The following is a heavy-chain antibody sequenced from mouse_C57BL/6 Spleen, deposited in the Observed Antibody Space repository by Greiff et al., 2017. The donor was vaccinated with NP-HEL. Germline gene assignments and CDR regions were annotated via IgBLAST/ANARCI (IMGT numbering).Heavy chain of an antibody. V-gene: IGHV5-16*01. J-gene: IGHJ2*01. CDR1: GFTFSDYY. CDR2: INYDGSST. CDR3: ARRGYTGEFDY. Sequence: EVKVEESEGGLVQPGSSMKLSCTASGFTFSDYYMAWVRQVPDKGLEWVANINYDGSSTYYLNSLKSRFIISRDNAKNSLDPQMSSLKSEDTATYYCARRGYTGEFDYWGQGTTLTVSS. D-gene: IGHD1-1*01.